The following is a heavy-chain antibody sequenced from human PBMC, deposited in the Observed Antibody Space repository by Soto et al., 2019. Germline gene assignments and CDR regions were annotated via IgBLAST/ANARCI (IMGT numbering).Heavy chain of an antibody. CDR1: GVTFSSYA. CDR3: AKGYGAFDI. J-gene: IGHJ3*02. V-gene: IGHV3-23*01. Sequence: PGGSLRLACGAAGVTFSSYAMSWVRQAQGKGLEWVSAISCSGGSTYYADSVKGRFTISRDNSKNTLYLQMNSLRAEDTAVYYCAKGYGAFDIWGQGTRVTGS. CDR2: ISCSGGST. D-gene: IGHD5-12*01.